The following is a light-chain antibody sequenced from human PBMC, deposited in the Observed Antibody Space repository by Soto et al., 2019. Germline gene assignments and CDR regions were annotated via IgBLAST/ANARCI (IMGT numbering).Light chain of an antibody. CDR2: AAS. CDR3: QQSYSTPIT. V-gene: IGKV1-39*01. Sequence: IQLTQSPSSLSASVGDRVTITCRASQTISTYLNWYQQRPGKAPNLLIYAASTLQSGVPSRFSGSGSGTDFTLTISTLQPEDFATYYCQQSYSTPITFGQGTRLE. J-gene: IGKJ5*01. CDR1: QTISTY.